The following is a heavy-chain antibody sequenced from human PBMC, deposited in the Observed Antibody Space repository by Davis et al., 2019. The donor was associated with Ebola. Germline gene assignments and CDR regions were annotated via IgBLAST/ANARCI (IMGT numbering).Heavy chain of an antibody. D-gene: IGHD3-10*01. CDR3: ARVRGSYYYGMDV. V-gene: IGHV3-48*02. CDR1: GFTFSSYS. J-gene: IGHJ6*02. Sequence: GESLKISCAASGFTFSSYSMNWVRQAPGKGLEWVSYISSSSSTIYYADSVKGRFTISRDNAKNSLYLQMNSLRDEDTAVYYCARVRGSYYYGMDVWGQGTTVTVSS. CDR2: ISSSSSTI.